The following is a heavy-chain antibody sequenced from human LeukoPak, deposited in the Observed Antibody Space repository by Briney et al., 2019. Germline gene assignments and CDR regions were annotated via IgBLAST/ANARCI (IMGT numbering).Heavy chain of an antibody. CDR1: GYTFSDFY. V-gene: IGHV1-2*02. CDR2: ITPKSGDT. Sequence: ASVKVSCKASGYTFSDFYIHWVRQAPGQGLEYVGWITPKSGDTYSPQRFQGRVTMTRNASISTAYMELSSLRSDDTAVYLCARVRLADERAWAYWGQGTLVTVSS. D-gene: IGHD3-3*02. J-gene: IGHJ4*02. CDR3: ARVRLADERAWAY.